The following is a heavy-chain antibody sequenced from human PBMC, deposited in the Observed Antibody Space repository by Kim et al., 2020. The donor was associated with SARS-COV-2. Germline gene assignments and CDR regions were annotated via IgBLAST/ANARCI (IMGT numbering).Heavy chain of an antibody. CDR3: AKDIYSGWKPIDY. V-gene: IGHV3-43*01. D-gene: IGHD6-19*01. J-gene: IGHJ4*02. Sequence: YADSVKGRFTISRDNSKNSLYLQMNSLRTEDTALYYCAKDIYSGWKPIDYCGQGTLVTVSS.